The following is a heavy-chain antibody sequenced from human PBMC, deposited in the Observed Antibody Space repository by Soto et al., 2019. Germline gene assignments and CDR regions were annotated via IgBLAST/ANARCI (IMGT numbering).Heavy chain of an antibody. CDR1: GFTLCKYA. CDR2: ISGSGGRS. D-gene: IGHD3-16*01. CDR3: AKAYFVWSSEQPYYFDY. V-gene: IGHV3-23*01. Sequence: AGGSLRLSCAAPGFTLCKYAITWVRPGPGKVLEWVSGISGSGGRSYYADSVKGRFTISRDNSKSTLYLQMNSLRAEDTAVYYCAKAYFVWSSEQPYYFDYWGQGTLVTVSS. J-gene: IGHJ4*02.